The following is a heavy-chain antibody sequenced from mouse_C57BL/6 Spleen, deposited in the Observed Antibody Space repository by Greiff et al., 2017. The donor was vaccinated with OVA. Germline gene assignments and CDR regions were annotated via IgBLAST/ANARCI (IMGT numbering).Heavy chain of an antibody. D-gene: IGHD2-4*01. V-gene: IGHV1-69*01. CDR3: ARRDDYDVGGAMDY. Sequence: QVQLKQSGAELVMPGASVKLSCKASGYTFTSYWMHWVKQRPGQGLEWIGEIDPSDSYTNYNQKFKGKSTLTVDKSSSTAYMQLSSLTSEDSAVYDCARRDDYDVGGAMDYWGQGTSVTVSS. CDR2: IDPSDSYT. CDR1: GYTFTSYW. J-gene: IGHJ4*01.